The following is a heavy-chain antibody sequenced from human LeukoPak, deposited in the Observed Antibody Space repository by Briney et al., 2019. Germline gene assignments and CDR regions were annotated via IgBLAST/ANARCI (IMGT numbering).Heavy chain of an antibody. CDR1: GGSISSGSYY. V-gene: IGHV4-61*02. D-gene: IGHD3-10*01. CDR2: IYTSGST. J-gene: IGHJ4*02. CDR3: AREDYYGSGNYY. Sequence: PSETLSLTGTVSGGSISSGSYYWSWIRQPAGKGLEWIGRIYTSGSTNYNPSLKSRVTISVDTSKNQFSLKLSSVTAADTAVYYCAREDYYGSGNYYWGQGTLITVSS.